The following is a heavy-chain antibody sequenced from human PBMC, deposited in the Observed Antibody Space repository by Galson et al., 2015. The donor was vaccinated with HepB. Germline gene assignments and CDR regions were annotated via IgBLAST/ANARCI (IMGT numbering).Heavy chain of an antibody. CDR2: IKEDGSVR. Sequence: SLRLSCAASGFTFSSLWMSWVRQAPGKGLEWVANIKEDGSVRNYVDSVKGRFTISRDNAKNSLFLRLNSLTGEDTAVYFCATDVGWGGADSWGQGTLVTVSS. D-gene: IGHD3-16*01. V-gene: IGHV3-7*03. CDR3: ATDVGWGGADS. J-gene: IGHJ4*02. CDR1: GFTFSSLW.